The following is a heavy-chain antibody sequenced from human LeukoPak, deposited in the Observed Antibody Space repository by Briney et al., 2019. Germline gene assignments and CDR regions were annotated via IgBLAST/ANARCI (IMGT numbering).Heavy chain of an antibody. CDR2: IISSGSYI. J-gene: IGHJ3*02. CDR3: AGTYYYDKGAFDI. V-gene: IGHV3-21*04. Sequence: GGSLRPSCAASGFTFSIYSMDWVRQAPGKGLEWVSSIISSGSYIYYADSVKGRFTISRDNSKNTLYLQMNSLRAEDTAVYYCAGTYYYDKGAFDIWGQGTMVTVSS. D-gene: IGHD3-22*01. CDR1: GFTFSIYS.